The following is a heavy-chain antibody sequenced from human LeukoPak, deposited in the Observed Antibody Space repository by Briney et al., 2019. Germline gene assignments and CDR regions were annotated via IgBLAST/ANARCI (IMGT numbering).Heavy chain of an antibody. CDR2: IYHSGNT. CDR3: AGVITSLWTGFDP. J-gene: IGHJ5*02. CDR1: GGSISSGGYY. V-gene: IGHV4-30-2*01. Sequence: SETLSLTCAVSGGSISSGGYYWSWIRQPPGKGLEWIGYIYHSGNTYYNPSLKSRVTMSVDRSQNQFSLKLNSVTAADTAVYFCAGVITSLWTGFDPWGQGTLVTVSS. D-gene: IGHD3/OR15-3a*01.